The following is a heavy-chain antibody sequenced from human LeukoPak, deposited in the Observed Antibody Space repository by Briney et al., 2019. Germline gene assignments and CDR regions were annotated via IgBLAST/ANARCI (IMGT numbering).Heavy chain of an antibody. Sequence: GGSLRLSCAASGFTFSSYGMSWVRQAPGKGLEWVSLISGSGGSIDYADSVKGRFTISRDNSKNTLYLQMNSLRAEDTAVCYYARESPQLSSFDYWGQGTLVTVSS. CDR1: GFTFSSYG. J-gene: IGHJ4*02. CDR3: ARESPQLSSFDY. D-gene: IGHD2-2*01. V-gene: IGHV3-23*01. CDR2: ISGSGGSI.